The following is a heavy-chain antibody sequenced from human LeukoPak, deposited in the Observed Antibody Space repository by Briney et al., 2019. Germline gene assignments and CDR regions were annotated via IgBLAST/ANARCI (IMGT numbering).Heavy chain of an antibody. CDR1: GFIFKNAW. CDR2: AVQTNSGGIT. V-gene: IGHV3-15*04. J-gene: IGHJ4*02. D-gene: IGHD2/OR15-2a*01. CDR3: ATGFTSSAHDGY. Sequence: GGSLRLSCVGSGFIFKNAWMTWVRQAPGKGLEWVGRAVQTNSGGITEYAAPVKGRFTISRDDSTSTLYLQMSSLKTEDTGVYYCATGFTSSAHDGYWGQGTLVTVSA.